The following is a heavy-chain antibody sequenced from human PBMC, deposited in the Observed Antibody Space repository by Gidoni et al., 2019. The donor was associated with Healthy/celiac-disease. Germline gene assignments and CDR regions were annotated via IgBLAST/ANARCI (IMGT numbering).Heavy chain of an antibody. Sequence: EVKLVESGGGLVQPGGSLRLSCAASGFTFSSYWRSWVRQAPGKGLEWVANIKQDGSEKYYVDSVKGRFTISRDNAKNSLYLQMNSLRAEDTAVYYCARGNSGYDPRGPPDYWGQGTLVTVSS. D-gene: IGHD5-12*01. CDR1: GFTFSSYW. CDR3: ARGNSGYDPRGPPDY. CDR2: IKQDGSEK. J-gene: IGHJ4*02. V-gene: IGHV3-7*01.